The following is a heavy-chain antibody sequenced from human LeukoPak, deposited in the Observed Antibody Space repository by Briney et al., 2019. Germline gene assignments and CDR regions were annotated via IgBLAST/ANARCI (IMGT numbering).Heavy chain of an antibody. V-gene: IGHV4-59*01. CDR2: IYYSGST. CDR3: ARVYYDFWSGYSLIAFDI. Sequence: PSETLSLTCTVSGGSISSYYWSWIRQPPGKGLEWIGYIYYSGSTNYDPSLKSRVTISVDTSKNQFSLKLSSVTAADTAVYYCARVYYDFWSGYSLIAFDIWGQGTMVTVSP. CDR1: GGSISSYY. J-gene: IGHJ3*02. D-gene: IGHD3-3*01.